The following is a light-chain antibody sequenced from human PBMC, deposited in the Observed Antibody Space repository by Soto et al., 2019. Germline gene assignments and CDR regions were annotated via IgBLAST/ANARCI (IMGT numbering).Light chain of an antibody. CDR1: SSDVGSYNR. CDR2: EVS. V-gene: IGLV2-18*02. J-gene: IGLJ1*01. CDR3: SSFTSTSTYV. Sequence: QSVLTQPPSVSGSPGQSVAISCSGTSSDVGSYNRVSWYQQPPGTAPKVMIYEVSNRPSGVPDRFSGSKSGNTASLTISGLQAEDEADDYCSSFTSTSTYVFGTGTKVTVL.